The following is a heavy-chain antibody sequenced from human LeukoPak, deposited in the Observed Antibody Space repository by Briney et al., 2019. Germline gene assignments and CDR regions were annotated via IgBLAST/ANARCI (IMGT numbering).Heavy chain of an antibody. CDR3: ARSPGGDFDY. Sequence: SETLSLTCAVYGGSFSGYYWSWIRQPPGKGLEWIGEINHSESTNYNPSLESRVTISVDTSKNQFSLKVTSVTAADTAVYYCARSPGGDFDYWGQGTLVTVSS. CDR2: INHSEST. D-gene: IGHD3-10*01. CDR1: GGSFSGYY. V-gene: IGHV4-34*01. J-gene: IGHJ4*02.